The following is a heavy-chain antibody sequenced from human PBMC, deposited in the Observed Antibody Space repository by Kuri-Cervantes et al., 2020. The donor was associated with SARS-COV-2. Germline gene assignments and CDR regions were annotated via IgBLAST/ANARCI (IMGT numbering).Heavy chain of an antibody. V-gene: IGHV3-21*04. Sequence: GESLKISCAASGSAFSDYSMLWFRQAPGKGLEWVSSISGHSRYIYYRDSVKGRFTISRDNSKNTVYLQMNSLRAEDTAVYYCARDLGGVSGPFDYWGQGTLVTVSS. D-gene: IGHD3-16*01. J-gene: IGHJ4*02. CDR3: ARDLGGVSGPFDY. CDR1: GSAFSDYS. CDR2: ISGHSRYI.